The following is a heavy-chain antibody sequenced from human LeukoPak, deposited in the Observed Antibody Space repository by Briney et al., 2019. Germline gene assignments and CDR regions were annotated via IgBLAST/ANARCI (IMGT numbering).Heavy chain of an antibody. CDR3: ARHGSGGMAFDI. CDR1: GGSISSYS. CDR2: IYYSGGT. D-gene: IGHD1-26*01. V-gene: IGHV4-59*08. Sequence: SETLSLTCTVSGGSISSYSWSWIRQPPGKGLEWIGYIYYSGGTNYNPSLKSRVTISVDTSKNQFSLKLSSVTAADTAVYYCARHGSGGMAFDIWGQGTMVTVSS. J-gene: IGHJ3*02.